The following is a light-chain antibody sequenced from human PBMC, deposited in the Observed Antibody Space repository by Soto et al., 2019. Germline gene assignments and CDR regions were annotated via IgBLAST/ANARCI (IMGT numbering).Light chain of an antibody. CDR2: EVS. CDR1: SSDVGGYKY. J-gene: IGLJ1*01. V-gene: IGLV2-14*01. CDR3: SSYTSTNTHV. Sequence: QSVLAQPASVSGSPGQSIAISCTGTSSDVGGYKYVTWYQQNPGKAPKVLIYEVSNRFSGVSDRFSGTKSGNTASLTISGLQAEDEAEYFCSSYTSTNTHVFGSGTKVTVL.